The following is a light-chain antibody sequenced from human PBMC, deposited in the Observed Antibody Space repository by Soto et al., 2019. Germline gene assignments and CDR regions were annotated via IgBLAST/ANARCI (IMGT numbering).Light chain of an antibody. V-gene: IGLV3-21*04. CDR2: YDS. J-gene: IGLJ2*01. Sequence: SYELTQPPSVSVAPGKTARITCGGNNIGSKSVHWYQQKPGQAPVLVIYYDSDRPSGIPERFSGSNSGNTATLTISRVEAGDEADYYCQVWDSSSSVVFGGGTKLTAL. CDR1: NIGSKS. CDR3: QVWDSSSSVV.